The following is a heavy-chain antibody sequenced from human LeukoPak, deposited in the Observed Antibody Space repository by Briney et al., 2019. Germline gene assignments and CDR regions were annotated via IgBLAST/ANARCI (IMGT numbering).Heavy chain of an antibody. CDR2: ISYDGSNK. CDR3: AKGHSSGWYAYFDY. V-gene: IGHV3-30*18. D-gene: IGHD6-19*01. J-gene: IGHJ4*02. CDR1: GFTFSSYS. Sequence: PGGSLRLSCAASGFTFSSYSMNWVRQAPGKGLEWVEVISYDGSNKYYADSVKGRFTISRDNSKNTLYPQMNSLRAEDTAVYYCAKGHSSGWYAYFDYWGQGTLVTVSS.